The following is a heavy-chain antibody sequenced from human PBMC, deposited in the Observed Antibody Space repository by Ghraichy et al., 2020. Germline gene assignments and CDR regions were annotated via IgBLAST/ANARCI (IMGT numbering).Heavy chain of an antibody. CDR3: AGAFSQGWLDP. V-gene: IGHV3-33*01. CDR2: VWHDGTNK. CDR1: GFSLRSYG. Sequence: GESLNISCAASGFSLRSYGMHWVRQAPGKGLEWVAVVWHDGTNKYYAESVQGRFTISRDTSKNTLYLQMNSLRVEETAVYYCAGAFSQGWLDPWGQGTLVTVSS. J-gene: IGHJ5*02. D-gene: IGHD4/OR15-4a*01.